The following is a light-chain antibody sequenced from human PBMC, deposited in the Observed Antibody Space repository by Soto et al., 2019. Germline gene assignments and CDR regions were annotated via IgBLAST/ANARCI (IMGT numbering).Light chain of an antibody. J-gene: IGLJ3*02. CDR1: SSNIGSNT. Sequence: QSVLTQAPSASGTPGQRVTISCSGSSSNIGSNTVNWYQQLPGTAPKVLIYSNDQRPSGVPDRFSGSKSGTSASLAIGGLQSEDVADYYCAVWDDSLNGWVFGGGTQLAVL. V-gene: IGLV1-44*01. CDR3: AVWDDSLNGWV. CDR2: SND.